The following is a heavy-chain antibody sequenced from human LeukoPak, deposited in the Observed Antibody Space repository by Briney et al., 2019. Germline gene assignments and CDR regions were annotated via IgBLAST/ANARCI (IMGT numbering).Heavy chain of an antibody. CDR1: GFMFGTFW. J-gene: IGHJ6*02. CDR2: INSGGSET. D-gene: IGHD3-10*01. CDR3: ARCLGITMPYGMDV. V-gene: IGHV3-74*01. Sequence: GGSLRLSCAASGFMFGTFWMHWVRQTPGKGLLWVSRINSGGSETTYADSVKGRFTISRDNAKNSLYLQMNSLRAEDTAVYYCARCLGITMPYGMDVWGQGTTVTVSS.